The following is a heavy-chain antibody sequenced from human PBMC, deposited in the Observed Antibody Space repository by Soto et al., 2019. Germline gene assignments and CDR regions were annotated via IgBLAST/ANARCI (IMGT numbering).Heavy chain of an antibody. V-gene: IGHV3-30*18. CDR3: AKNPGYYYDSTGYHFDY. CDR1: GFTFSNYG. CDR2: ISYDGSTT. D-gene: IGHD3-22*01. J-gene: IGHJ4*02. Sequence: PGGSLRLSCGASGFTFSNYGMHWVRQAPGKGLEWVAAISYDGSTTYYADSVKGRFTISRDNSKNTLYLQMNSLRAEDTAVYYCAKNPGYYYDSTGYHFDYWGQGTLVTVSS.